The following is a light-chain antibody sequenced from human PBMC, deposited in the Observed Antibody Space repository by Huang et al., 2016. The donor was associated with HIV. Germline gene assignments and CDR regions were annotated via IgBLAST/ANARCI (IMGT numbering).Light chain of an antibody. CDR1: QSVSSY. Sequence: EIVLTQSPATLSLSPGERATLSCRASQSVSSYLSWYQQTPGQAPRLLIYDASSRATGIPPRFSGSGSGTDFTLTISSLEPEDFAVYYCQQRSNWPPLTFGGGTKVEIK. J-gene: IGKJ4*01. V-gene: IGKV3-11*01. CDR2: DAS. CDR3: QQRSNWPPLT.